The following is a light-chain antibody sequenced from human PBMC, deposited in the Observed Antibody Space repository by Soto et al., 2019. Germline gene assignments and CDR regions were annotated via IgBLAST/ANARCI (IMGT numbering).Light chain of an antibody. J-gene: IGLJ1*01. Sequence: QSALTQPASVSGSPGQSITISCTGTSSDVGDYNVVSWYQQHPGTATKLMIYKVSKRPSGASNRFPCSTSSTAASLTIGRLPADDDADYYCTSDGGSSGTYVFGTGTKVTVL. CDR2: KVS. CDR3: TSDGGSSGTYV. V-gene: IGLV2-14*01. CDR1: SSDVGDYNV.